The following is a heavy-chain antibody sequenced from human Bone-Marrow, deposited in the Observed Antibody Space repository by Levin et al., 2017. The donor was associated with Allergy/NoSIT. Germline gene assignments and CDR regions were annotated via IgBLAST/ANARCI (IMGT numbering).Heavy chain of an antibody. CDR1: GFTFSSYA. CDR2: ISGSGGST. CDR3: AKDRYSSSYQDY. D-gene: IGHD6-6*01. V-gene: IGHV3-23*01. Sequence: HGESLKISCAASGFTFSSYAMSWVRQAPGKGLEWVSAISGSGGSTYYADSVKGRFSISRDNSKNTLYLQMNSLRAEDTAVYYCAKDRYSSSYQDYWGQGTLVTVSS. J-gene: IGHJ4*02.